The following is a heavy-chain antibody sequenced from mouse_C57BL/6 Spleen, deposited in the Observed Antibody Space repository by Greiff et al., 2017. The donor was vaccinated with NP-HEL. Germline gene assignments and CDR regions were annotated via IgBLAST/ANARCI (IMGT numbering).Heavy chain of an antibody. CDR1: GYSFTDYN. CDR2: INPNYGTT. V-gene: IGHV1-39*01. Sequence: EVKLMESGPELVKPGASVKIPCKASGYSFTDYNMNWVKQSNGKSLEWIGVINPNYGTTSYNQKFKGKATLTVDQSSSTAYMQLNSLTSEDSAVYYCARSENLDYAMDYWGQGTSVTVSS. CDR3: ARSENLDYAMDY. J-gene: IGHJ4*01.